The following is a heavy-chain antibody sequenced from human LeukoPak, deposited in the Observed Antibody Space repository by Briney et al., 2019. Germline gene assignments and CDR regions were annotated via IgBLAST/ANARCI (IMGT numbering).Heavy chain of an antibody. CDR3: ATPNWGWGEGYYFDY. Sequence: PGGSLRLSCAASGFTFSSYAMHWVRQAPGKGLEWVAVISYDGSNKYYADSVKGRFTISRDNSKNTLYLQMNSLRAEDTAVYYCATPNWGWGEGYYFDYWGQGTLVTVSS. CDR2: ISYDGSNK. J-gene: IGHJ4*02. D-gene: IGHD7-27*01. CDR1: GFTFSSYA. V-gene: IGHV3-30-3*01.